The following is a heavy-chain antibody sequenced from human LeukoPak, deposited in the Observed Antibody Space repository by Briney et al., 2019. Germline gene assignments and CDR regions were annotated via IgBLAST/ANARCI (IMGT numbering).Heavy chain of an antibody. J-gene: IGHJ4*02. Sequence: GASVKVSCKASGYTFTSYAMNWVRQAPGQGLEWMGWINTNTGNPTYAQGFTGRFVFSLDTSVSTAYLQISSLKAEDTAVYYCATGLNMAASHTPADYWGQGTLVTVSS. D-gene: IGHD5-24*01. CDR2: INTNTGNP. CDR1: GYTFTSYA. CDR3: ATGLNMAASHTPADY. V-gene: IGHV7-4-1*02.